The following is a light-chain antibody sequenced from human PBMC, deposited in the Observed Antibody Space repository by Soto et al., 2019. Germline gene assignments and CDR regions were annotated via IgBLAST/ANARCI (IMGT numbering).Light chain of an antibody. CDR3: QHYNSYWT. CDR2: DAS. Sequence: DIQMTQAPSTLSASVEDSVTINCRASQSISSWLAWYQQKPGKAPKLLIYDASSLESGVPSRFSGSGSGTEFTLTISSLHPDDFATYYCQHYNSYWTFGQGTKVDIK. V-gene: IGKV1-5*01. CDR1: QSISSW. J-gene: IGKJ1*01.